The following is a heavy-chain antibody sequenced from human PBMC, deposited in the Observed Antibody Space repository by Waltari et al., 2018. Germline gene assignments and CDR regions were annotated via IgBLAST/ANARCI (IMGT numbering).Heavy chain of an antibody. D-gene: IGHD6-13*01. V-gene: IGHV1-69*12. Sequence: QVQLVQSGAEVKKPGSSVKVSCKASGGTFSSYATSWVRQAPGKGLEWMGGIIPIFGTANYAQKFQGRVTITADESTSTAYMELSSLRSEDTAVYYCARDASIAAADYYYGMDVWGQGTTVTVSS. CDR3: ARDASIAAADYYYGMDV. CDR2: IIPIFGTA. J-gene: IGHJ6*02. CDR1: GGTFSSYA.